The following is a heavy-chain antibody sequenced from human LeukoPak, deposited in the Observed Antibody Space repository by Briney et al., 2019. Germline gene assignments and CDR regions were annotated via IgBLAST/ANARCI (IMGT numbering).Heavy chain of an antibody. V-gene: IGHV4-31*03. Sequence: SETLSLTCTVSGGSISSGGYYWSWIRQHPGKGLEGIGYIYYSGSTYYNPSLKSRVTISVDTSKNQFSLKLSPVTAADTAVYYCARHGGGGYAPWRVGAWFDPWGQGTLVTVSS. D-gene: IGHD5-12*01. J-gene: IGHJ5*02. CDR1: GGSISSGGYY. CDR2: IYYSGST. CDR3: ARHGGGGYAPWRVGAWFDP.